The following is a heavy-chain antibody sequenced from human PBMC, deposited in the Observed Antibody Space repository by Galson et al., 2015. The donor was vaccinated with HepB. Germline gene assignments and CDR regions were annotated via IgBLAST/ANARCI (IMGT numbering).Heavy chain of an antibody. Sequence: CAISGDSVSSNSAAWNWIRQSPSRGLEWLGRTYYRSKWYNDYAVSVKSRITIKTDRSKNQFSLQLNSVTPEDTAVYYCARTVYSSSWSLMGYFDYWGQGTLVTVSS. J-gene: IGHJ4*02. CDR1: GDSVSSNSAA. V-gene: IGHV6-1*01. CDR3: ARTVYSSSWSLMGYFDY. D-gene: IGHD6-13*01. CDR2: TYYRSKWYN.